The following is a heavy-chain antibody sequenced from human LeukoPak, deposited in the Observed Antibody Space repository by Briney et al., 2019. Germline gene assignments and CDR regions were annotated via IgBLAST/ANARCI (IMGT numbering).Heavy chain of an antibody. CDR3: ARVDYYDSSGFYYFDY. Sequence: GGSLRLSCAASGFTFSTYDMHWVRQATGIGLEWVSAIGIAGDTYYLGSVKGRFTISRENAKKSLYLQMNSLRAEDTAVYYCARVDYYDSSGFYYFDYWGQGTLVTVSS. V-gene: IGHV3-13*01. D-gene: IGHD3-22*01. J-gene: IGHJ4*02. CDR2: IGIAGDT. CDR1: GFTFSTYD.